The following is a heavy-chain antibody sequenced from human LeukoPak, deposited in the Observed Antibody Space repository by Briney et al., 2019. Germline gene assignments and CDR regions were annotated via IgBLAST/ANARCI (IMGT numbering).Heavy chain of an antibody. D-gene: IGHD3-22*01. V-gene: IGHV4-59*01. J-gene: IGHJ4*02. Sequence: PSETLSLTCTVSGGSISSYYWSWIRQPPGKGLEWIGYIYYSGSTNYNPSLKSRVTISVDTSKNQFSLKLSSVTAADTAVYYCARAYSSGYYRSFDYWGQGTLVTVSS. CDR2: IYYSGST. CDR1: GGSISSYY. CDR3: ARAYSSGYYRSFDY.